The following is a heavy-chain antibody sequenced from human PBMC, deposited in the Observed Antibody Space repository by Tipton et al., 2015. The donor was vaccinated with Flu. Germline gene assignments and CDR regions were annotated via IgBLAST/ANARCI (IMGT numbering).Heavy chain of an antibody. Sequence: GSLRLSCAASGFTFGIYWMYWVRQAPGKGLVWVSRINSDGSTTTYADSVKGRFTISRGNAKNTLYLQMNTLRAEDTAVYYCARGVGTAMITALSRWGQGTLVTVSS. CDR2: INSDGSTT. D-gene: IGHD5-18*01. CDR3: ARGVGTAMITALSR. CDR1: GFTFGIYW. J-gene: IGHJ4*02. V-gene: IGHV3-74*01.